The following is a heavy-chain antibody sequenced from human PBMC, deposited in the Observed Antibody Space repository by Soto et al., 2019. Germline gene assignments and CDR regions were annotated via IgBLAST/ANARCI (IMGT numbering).Heavy chain of an antibody. D-gene: IGHD5-18*01. V-gene: IGHV3-30-3*01. CDR3: ARVDTAMPVDY. Sequence: QVQLVESGGGVVQPGRSLRLSCAASGFTFSSYAMHWFRQAPGKGLEGVAVISYDGSNKYYADSVKGRFTISRDNSKNALYLQMNSLRAEDPAVYYCARVDTAMPVDYWGQGTLVTVSS. CDR2: ISYDGSNK. J-gene: IGHJ4*02. CDR1: GFTFSSYA.